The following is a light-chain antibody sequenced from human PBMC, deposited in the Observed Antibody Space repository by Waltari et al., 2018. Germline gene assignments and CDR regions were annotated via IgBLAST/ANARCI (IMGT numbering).Light chain of an antibody. CDR2: WAT. CDR3: QQYYGTPLT. CDR1: QSVLYSSNNKDY. Sequence: DIVMTQSPDFLAVSLGERATINCKSSQSVLYSSNNKDYLAWYQQKPGQPPKLLIYWATTRESGVPDRFRGSGSETEFTLTISSLQAEDVAVYYCQQYYGTPLTFGGGTKVEVK. J-gene: IGKJ4*01. V-gene: IGKV4-1*01.